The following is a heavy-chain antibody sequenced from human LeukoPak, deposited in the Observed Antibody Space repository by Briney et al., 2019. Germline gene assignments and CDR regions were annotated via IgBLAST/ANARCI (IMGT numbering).Heavy chain of an antibody. CDR1: GYTLTSYY. Sequence: ASVKVSCKASGYTLTSYYMHWVRQAPGQGLEWMGIINPSGGSTSYAQKFQGRVTMTRDMSTSTVYMELSSLRSEDTAVYYCARTPRSDAGWFDPWGQGTLVTVSS. J-gene: IGHJ5*02. D-gene: IGHD6-13*01. CDR3: ARTPRSDAGWFDP. CDR2: INPSGGST. V-gene: IGHV1-46*01.